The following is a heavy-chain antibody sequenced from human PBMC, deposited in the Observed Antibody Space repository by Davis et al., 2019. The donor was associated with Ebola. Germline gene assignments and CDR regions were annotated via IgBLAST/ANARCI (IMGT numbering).Heavy chain of an antibody. V-gene: IGHV3-48*03. CDR3: ARTKVVGATYYFDY. CDR1: GFTFSSYE. D-gene: IGHD1-26*01. Sequence: GESLKISCAASGFTFSSYEMNWVRQAPGKGLEWVSYISSSGSTIYYADSVKGRFTISRDNAKNSLYLQMNSLRDEDTAVYYCARTKVVGATYYFDYWGQGTLVTVSS. J-gene: IGHJ4*02. CDR2: ISSSGSTI.